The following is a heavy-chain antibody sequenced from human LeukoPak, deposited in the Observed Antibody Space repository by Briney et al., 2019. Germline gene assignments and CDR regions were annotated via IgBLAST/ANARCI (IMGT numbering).Heavy chain of an antibody. Sequence: ASVKVSCKASGYTFTSYGISWVRQAPGQGLEWMGRISAYNGNTNYAQKLQGRVTMTTDTSTSTAYMELRSLRSDDTAVYYCAREIAYYYYMDVWGKGTTVTVSS. CDR2: ISAYNGNT. V-gene: IGHV1-18*01. CDR3: AREIAYYYYMDV. J-gene: IGHJ6*03. CDR1: GYTFTSYG.